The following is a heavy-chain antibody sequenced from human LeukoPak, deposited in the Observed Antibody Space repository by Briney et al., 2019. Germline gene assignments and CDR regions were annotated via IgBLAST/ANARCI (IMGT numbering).Heavy chain of an antibody. J-gene: IGHJ5*02. Sequence: PSETLSLTCAVYGGSFSGYYWSWIRQPPGKGLEWIGEINHSGSTNYNPSLKSRVTISVDTSKNQFSLKLSSVTAADTAVYYCARGSRIYCSSTSCYSPRFDPWGQGTQVTVSS. D-gene: IGHD2-2*01. CDR1: GGSFSGYY. CDR2: INHSGST. CDR3: ARGSRIYCSSTSCYSPRFDP. V-gene: IGHV4-34*01.